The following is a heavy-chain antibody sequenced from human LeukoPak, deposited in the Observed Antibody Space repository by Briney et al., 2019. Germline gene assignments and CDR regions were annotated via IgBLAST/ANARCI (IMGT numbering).Heavy chain of an antibody. CDR2: ISSSGSNI. CDR1: GFTFSSYE. V-gene: IGHV3-48*03. D-gene: IGHD5-12*01. CDR3: ARGWISDSFDY. Sequence: GGSLRLSCAASGFTFSSYEMNCFRHAPGKGLEWVSYISSSGSNIYYADSVKGRFTISRDNAKNSLYLQMNSLRAEDTAVYYCARGWISDSFDYWGQGTLVTVSS. J-gene: IGHJ4*02.